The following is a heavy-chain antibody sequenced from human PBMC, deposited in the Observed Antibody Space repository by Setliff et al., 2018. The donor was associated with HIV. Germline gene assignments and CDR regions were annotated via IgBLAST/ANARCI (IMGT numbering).Heavy chain of an antibody. CDR2: IDQHGEKR. CDR3: AALSLRTNTVYGILSTRFDP. J-gene: IGHJ5*02. Sequence: GGSLRLSCAASGFNFRNSSMTWARQAPGKGLEWVANIDQHGEKRYYVGSLKGRFTISRDNAKNSLYLQMNTLRAEDTAVYYCAALSLRTNTVYGILSTRFDPWGRGTLVTVSS. D-gene: IGHD2-8*01. V-gene: IGHV3-7*03. CDR1: GFNFRNSS.